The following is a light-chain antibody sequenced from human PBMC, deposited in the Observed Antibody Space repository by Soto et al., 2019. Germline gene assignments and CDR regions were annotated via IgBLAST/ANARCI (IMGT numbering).Light chain of an antibody. CDR2: KAS. CDR3: KYYNFYCT. V-gene: IGKV1-5*03. CDR1: QSINNW. J-gene: IGKJ1*01. Sequence: DIQMTQSPSTLSASVGDRVTITCRASQSINNWLAWYQQKPGKAPKLLIYKASTLESGVPSRFSGSGSATEFTLTISSLQDEDFETYYCKYYNFYCTFGQGTRVEIE.